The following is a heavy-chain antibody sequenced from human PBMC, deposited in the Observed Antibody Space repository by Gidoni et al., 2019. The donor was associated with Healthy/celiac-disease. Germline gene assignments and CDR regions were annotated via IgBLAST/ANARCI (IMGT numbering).Heavy chain of an antibody. D-gene: IGHD6-6*01. CDR3: ARTKYSSSSSREFFDY. Sequence: QVQLVQSGAEVKKPGASVKVSCKASGYTFTGYYMHWVRQAPGQGLEWMGRINPNSGGTNYAQKVQGRVTMTRDTSISTAYMELSRLRSDDTAVYYCARTKYSSSSSREFFDYWGQGTLVTVSS. J-gene: IGHJ4*02. CDR1: GYTFTGYY. V-gene: IGHV1-2*06. CDR2: INPNSGGT.